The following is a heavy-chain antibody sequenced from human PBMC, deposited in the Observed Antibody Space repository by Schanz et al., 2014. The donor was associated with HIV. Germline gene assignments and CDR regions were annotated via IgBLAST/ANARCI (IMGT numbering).Heavy chain of an antibody. CDR2: ISYDGSNK. D-gene: IGHD1-26*01. V-gene: IGHV3-30-3*01. CDR3: ARHSGSLAAYFDF. J-gene: IGHJ4*02. CDR1: GFTFSSYA. Sequence: LLESGGGLVQPGGSLRLSCAASGFTFSSYAMHWVRQAAGKGLEWVAVISYDGSNKNYADSVKGRFSVSRDNSKNILYLQINNLRAEDTAMYFCARHSGSLAAYFDFWGQGAPVTVSS.